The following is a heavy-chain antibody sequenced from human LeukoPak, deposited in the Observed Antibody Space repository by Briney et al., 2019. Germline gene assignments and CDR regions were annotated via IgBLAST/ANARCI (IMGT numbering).Heavy chain of an antibody. J-gene: IGHJ4*02. Sequence: PSETLSLTCTVSGDSIGGSSYYWGWIRQPPGKGLEWIGNIYYGGSTYYNPSLKSRVSISVDTSNNQFSLKLSSVTAADTAVYYCASADGYKIDYWGQGTLVTVSS. CDR3: ASADGYKIDY. CDR2: IYYGGST. CDR1: GDSIGGSSYY. V-gene: IGHV4-39*01. D-gene: IGHD5-24*01.